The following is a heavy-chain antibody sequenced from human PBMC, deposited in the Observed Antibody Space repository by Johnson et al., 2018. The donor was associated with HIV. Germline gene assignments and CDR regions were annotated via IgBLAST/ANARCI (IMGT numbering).Heavy chain of an antibody. CDR2: INWNGGRT. CDR3: ARAPPGGAFDI. CDR1: GFTFSDYY. J-gene: IGHJ3*02. D-gene: IGHD6-25*01. V-gene: IGHV3-11*06. Sequence: QVQLVESGGGLVKPGRSLRLSCAASGFTFSDYYMSWIRQAPGKGLEWVSGINWNGGRTAYADSVKGRFTISRDNSKYTVYLQMNSLRVEDTAVYYCARAPPGGAFDIWGQGTMVTVSS.